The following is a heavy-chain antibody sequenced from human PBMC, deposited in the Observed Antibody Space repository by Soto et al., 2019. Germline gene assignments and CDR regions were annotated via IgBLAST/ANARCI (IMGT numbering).Heavy chain of an antibody. J-gene: IGHJ6*02. CDR1: GFTFSDYY. D-gene: IGHD2-15*01. V-gene: IGHV3-23*01. Sequence: GGSLRLSCAASGFTFSDYYMSWVRQAPGKGLEWVSAISGSGGSTYYADSVKGRFTISRDNSKNTLYLQMNSLRAEDTAVYYCAKMGNAGYCSGGSCYENYYYGMGVWGQGTTVTVSS. CDR3: AKMGNAGYCSGGSCYENYYYGMGV. CDR2: ISGSGGST.